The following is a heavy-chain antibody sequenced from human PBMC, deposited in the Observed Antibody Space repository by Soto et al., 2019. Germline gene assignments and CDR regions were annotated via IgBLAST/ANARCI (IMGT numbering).Heavy chain of an antibody. CDR3: AKDREWSTSPRGYFHY. D-gene: IGHD3-3*01. V-gene: IGHV3-23*01. CDR1: GFTFSNYA. J-gene: IGHJ4*02. Sequence: GGSLRLSCAASGFTFSNYAISWVRQAPGKGLEWVSTISNSGGSTYFADSVKGRFTISRDNSKNTLYLQMNSLRAEDTAVYYCAKDREWSTSPRGYFHYWGQGTLVTVSS. CDR2: ISNSGGST.